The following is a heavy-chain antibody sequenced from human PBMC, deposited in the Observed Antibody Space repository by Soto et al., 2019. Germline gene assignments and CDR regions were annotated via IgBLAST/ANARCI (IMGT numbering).Heavy chain of an antibody. D-gene: IGHD3-10*01. CDR2: LSVYGDRA. J-gene: IGHJ4*01. V-gene: IGHV3-23*01. CDR3: ARNPKGSFDH. CDR1: GFDFSTYE. Sequence: GGSLRLSCVASGFDFSTYEMAWVRQAPGKGPEWVSTLSVYGDRAYYADSVKGWFTISRDDSKNTLYLQMNSLRVEEAAIYYCARNPKGSFDHWGQGALVTVSS.